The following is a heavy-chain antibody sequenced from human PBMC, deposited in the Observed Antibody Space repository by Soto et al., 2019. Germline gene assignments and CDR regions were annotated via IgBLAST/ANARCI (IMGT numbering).Heavy chain of an antibody. J-gene: IGHJ6*02. V-gene: IGHV3-72*01. D-gene: IGHD6-6*01. CDR3: TRGGSSSPYYDPVDV. CDR1: GFILSDHY. CDR2: SRDKVNSYTT. Sequence: EVQLVESGGGLVQPGGSLRLACTASGFILSDHYMDWVRQAPGKGLEWIGRSRDKVNSYTTQYAASVKGRFTISRDESKDSLYLQIDNLKTEDTAVYFCTRGGSSSPYYDPVDVWGQGTTVIISS.